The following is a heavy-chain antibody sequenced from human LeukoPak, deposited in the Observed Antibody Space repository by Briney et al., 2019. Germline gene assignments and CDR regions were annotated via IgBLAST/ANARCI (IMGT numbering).Heavy chain of an antibody. CDR3: ASADSGVYDY. CDR1: GFTFSSYA. D-gene: IGHD3-10*01. V-gene: IGHV3-23*01. Sequence: GGSLRLSCAASGFTFSSYAMTWVRQAPGKGLEWVSAISGSGGSTYYADSVKGRFTISRDNSKNTLYLQMNSLRDGDTAVYYCASADSGVYDYWGQGTLVTVSS. J-gene: IGHJ4*02. CDR2: ISGSGGST.